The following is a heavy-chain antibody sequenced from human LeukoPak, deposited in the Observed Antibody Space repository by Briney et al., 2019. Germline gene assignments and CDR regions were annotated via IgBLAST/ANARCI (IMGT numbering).Heavy chain of an antibody. V-gene: IGHV3-74*01. J-gene: IGHJ4*02. CDR1: GFTFSSNW. Sequence: GGSLRLSCAASGFTFSSNWMHWVRQGPGKGLVWVSRINSDGSGTSYADSVKGRFTISRDNSKNTLYLQMNSLRGEDTAVYYCAKGGSPSCYSSSGYWGQGTLVTVSS. D-gene: IGHD2-2*01. CDR3: AKGGSPSCYSSSGY. CDR2: INSDGSGT.